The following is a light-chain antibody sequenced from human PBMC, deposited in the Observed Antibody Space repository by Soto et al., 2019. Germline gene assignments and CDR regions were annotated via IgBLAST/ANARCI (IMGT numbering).Light chain of an antibody. CDR2: KAS. CDR3: EQYDTYWT. V-gene: IGKV1-5*03. CDR1: QSISQW. J-gene: IGKJ1*01. Sequence: DIQMTQSPSTLSASVGDRVTITCRASQSISQWLAWYQQKPGKAPKLLIYKASSLESGVPSRFSGSVSGKEFTLTISTLQPDYFATYYCEQYDTYWTFGQWTRVEI.